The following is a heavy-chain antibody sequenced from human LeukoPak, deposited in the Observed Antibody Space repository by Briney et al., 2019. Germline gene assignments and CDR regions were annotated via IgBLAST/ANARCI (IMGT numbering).Heavy chain of an antibody. D-gene: IGHD5-24*01. CDR1: GFIFDDYA. Sequence: GRSLRLSCAASGFIFDDYAMHWVRQVPGKGLEWVSGISWNGGSIGYADSVQGRFTISRDNAKNSLYLEMNSLSAEDTALYYCAKDVRLIHGSNYHYYAMDVWGQGTTVTVSS. CDR3: AKDVRLIHGSNYHYYAMDV. V-gene: IGHV3-9*01. CDR2: ISWNGGSI. J-gene: IGHJ6*02.